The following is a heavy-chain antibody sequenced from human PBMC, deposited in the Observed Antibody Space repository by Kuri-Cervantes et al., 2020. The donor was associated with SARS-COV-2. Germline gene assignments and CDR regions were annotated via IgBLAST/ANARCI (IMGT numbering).Heavy chain of an antibody. D-gene: IGHD3-10*01. V-gene: IGHV1-2*02. CDR2: INPNSGGT. CDR3: ARGSIFSDTGGWYSDY. J-gene: IGHJ4*02. Sequence: ASVKVSCKASGYTFTGYYMHWVRQAPGQGLEWMGWINPNSGGTNYAQKFQGRVTMTRDTSISTACMELSRLRSDDTAVYYCARGSIFSDTGGWYSDYWGQGTLVTVSS. CDR1: GYTFTGYY.